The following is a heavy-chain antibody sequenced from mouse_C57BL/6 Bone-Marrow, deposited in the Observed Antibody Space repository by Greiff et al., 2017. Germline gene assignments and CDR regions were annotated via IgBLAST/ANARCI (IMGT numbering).Heavy chain of an antibody. V-gene: IGHV1-69*01. J-gene: IGHJ4*01. CDR3: ARSRGKDAMDY. Sequence: QVQLQQSGAELVMPGASVKLSCKASGYTFTSYWMHWVKQRPGQGLEWIGEIDPSDSYTNYNQKFKGKSTLTVDKSSSTAYMQLSSLTSEDSAVYYCARSRGKDAMDYWGQGTSVTVSS. CDR2: IDPSDSYT. CDR1: GYTFTSYW. D-gene: IGHD2-1*01.